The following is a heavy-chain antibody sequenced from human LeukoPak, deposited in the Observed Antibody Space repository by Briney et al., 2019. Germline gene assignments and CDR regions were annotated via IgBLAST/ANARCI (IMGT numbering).Heavy chain of an antibody. J-gene: IGHJ4*02. CDR1: GFTFSGYW. CDR3: ARDGTEVAPPPDY. V-gene: IGHV3-74*01. Sequence: WGSLTLSCAASGFTFSGYWMHWVRQAPGKGLVWVSRINSDGSSTYYADSVKGRFTISRDNAKNTLYLQMNSLRVEDTAVYYCARDGTEVAPPPDYWGQGTLVTVS. CDR2: INSDGSST. D-gene: IGHD5-24*01.